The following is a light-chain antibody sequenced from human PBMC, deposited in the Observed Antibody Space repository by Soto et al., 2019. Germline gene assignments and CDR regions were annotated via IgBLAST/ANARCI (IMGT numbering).Light chain of an antibody. CDR1: SGHSSYA. V-gene: IGLV4-69*01. J-gene: IGLJ2*01. Sequence: QLVLTQSPSASASLGASVKLTCTLSSGHSSYAIAWHQQHPEKGPRYLMKLNSDGSHSKGDGIPDRFSGSSSGAERYLTISSLQSEDEADYYCQTWGTGTVVFGGGTKLPS. CDR2: LNSDGSH. CDR3: QTWGTGTVV.